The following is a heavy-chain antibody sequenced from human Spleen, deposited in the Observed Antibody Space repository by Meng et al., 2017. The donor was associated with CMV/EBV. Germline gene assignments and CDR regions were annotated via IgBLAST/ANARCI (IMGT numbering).Heavy chain of an antibody. Sequence: ASVKVSCKASGYTFSSYGISWVRQAPGQGLEWMGWISGYNGNTNYAQTLQGRATMTTDTSTSTAYMELRSLRSEDTAVYYCARDPGNTVVIPSALGYFDYWGQGTPVTVSS. CDR1: GYTFSSYG. J-gene: IGHJ4*01. V-gene: IGHV1-18*01. D-gene: IGHD2-2*01. CDR2: ISGYNGNT. CDR3: ARDPGNTVVIPSALGYFDY.